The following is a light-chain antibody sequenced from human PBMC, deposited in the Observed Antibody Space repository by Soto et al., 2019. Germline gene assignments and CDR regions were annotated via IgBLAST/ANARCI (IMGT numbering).Light chain of an antibody. CDR1: QGISSY. CDR3: QQLNSYPYT. J-gene: IGKJ2*01. Sequence: DIQLTQSPSFLSASVGDIVTITCRASQGISSYLAWYQQKSGKAPKLLIYGASTLQSGVPSSFSGSGSGTEFTLTISSLQAEDFATYYCQQLNSYPYTFGQGTKLEIK. CDR2: GAS. V-gene: IGKV1-9*01.